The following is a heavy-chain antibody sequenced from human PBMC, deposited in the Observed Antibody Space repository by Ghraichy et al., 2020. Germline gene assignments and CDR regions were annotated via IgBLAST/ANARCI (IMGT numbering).Heavy chain of an antibody. CDR2: ISGSGGST. CDR1: GFTFSSYA. V-gene: IGHV3-23*01. Sequence: GGSLRLSCAASGFTFSSYAMSLVRQAPGKGLEWVSAISGSGGSTYYADSVKGRFTISRDNSKNTLYLQMNSLRAEDTAVYYCAKDNRVYSSGWYSYWGQGTLVTVSS. D-gene: IGHD6-19*01. CDR3: AKDNRVYSSGWYSY. J-gene: IGHJ4*02.